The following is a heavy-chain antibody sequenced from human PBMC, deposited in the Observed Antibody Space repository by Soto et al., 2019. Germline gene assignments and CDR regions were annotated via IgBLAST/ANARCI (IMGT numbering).Heavy chain of an antibody. CDR1: GFTFSNHA. J-gene: IGHJ4*02. CDR3: ASLVTG. CDR2: FTTSGDFT. D-gene: IGHD3-10*01. Sequence: EVQLLDSGGALVQPGGSLRLSCATSGFTFSNHAMSWVRQAPGKGLEWVSTFTTSGDFTYYADSVKGRFTISRDKSKSTLYLQMNRLRVEDTAVYYWASLVTGWGQGTLVSVSS. V-gene: IGHV3-23*01.